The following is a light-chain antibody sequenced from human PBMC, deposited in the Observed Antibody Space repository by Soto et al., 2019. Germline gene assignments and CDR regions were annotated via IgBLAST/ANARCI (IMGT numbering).Light chain of an antibody. Sequence: DIVMTQSPDSLAVSLGERATINCKSSQSVLYSSNNKNYLAWFQQKPGQPPKLLINWASTRESGVPDRFSGSGSGTDFTLTISSLQAEDVAVYYCQQHYSTPLTFGGGTKVDIK. CDR3: QQHYSTPLT. CDR1: QSVLYSSNNKNY. CDR2: WAS. J-gene: IGKJ4*01. V-gene: IGKV4-1*01.